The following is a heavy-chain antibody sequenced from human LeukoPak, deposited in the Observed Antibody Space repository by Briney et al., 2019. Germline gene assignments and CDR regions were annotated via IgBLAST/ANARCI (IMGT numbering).Heavy chain of an antibody. CDR3: ARVRGDYSYGMDV. Sequence: GGSLRLSCAASGFSVSSNYMSWVRQAPGKGLEWVSVIYTGGGTYYADSVKGRFSISRDNSKNMLYLQMNRLRAEDTAVYHRARVRGDYSYGMDVWGKGTTVTVSS. CDR2: IYTGGGT. J-gene: IGHJ6*04. D-gene: IGHD3-10*01. V-gene: IGHV3-53*01. CDR1: GFSVSSNY.